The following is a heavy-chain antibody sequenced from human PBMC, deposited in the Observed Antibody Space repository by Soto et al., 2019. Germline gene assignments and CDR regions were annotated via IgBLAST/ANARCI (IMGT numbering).Heavy chain of an antibody. J-gene: IGHJ6*03. D-gene: IGHD4-17*01. CDR2: INAGNGNT. CDR3: ARDQGVARRETVTTRNYYYYYMDV. CDR1: GYTFTSYA. V-gene: IGHV1-3*01. Sequence: ASVKVSCKASGYTFTSYAMHWVRQAPGQRLEWMGWINAGNGNTKYSQKFQGRVTITRDTSASTAYMELSSLRSEDTAVYYCARDQGVARRETVTTRNYYYYYMDVWGKGTTVTVSS.